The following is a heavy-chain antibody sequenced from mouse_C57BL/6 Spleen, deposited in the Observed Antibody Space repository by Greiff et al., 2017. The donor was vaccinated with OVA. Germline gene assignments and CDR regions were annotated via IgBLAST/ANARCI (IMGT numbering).Heavy chain of an antibody. CDR2: INPNNGGT. J-gene: IGHJ2*01. CDR1: GYTFTDYN. V-gene: IGHV1-22*01. CDR3: ARSRAVVSNFDF. D-gene: IGHD1-1*01. Sequence: VQLQQSGPELVKPGASVKMSCKASGYTFTDYNMHWVKQSHGKSLEWLGYINPNNGGTSYNQKFKGKATLTVNKSSSTAYMELRSLTSEDSAVYYCARSRAVVSNFDFWGQGTTLTVSS.